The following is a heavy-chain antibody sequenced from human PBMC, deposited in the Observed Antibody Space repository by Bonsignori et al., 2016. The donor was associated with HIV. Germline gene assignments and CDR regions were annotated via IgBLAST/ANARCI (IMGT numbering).Heavy chain of an antibody. J-gene: IGHJ3*02. CDR3: AKDSGAFDI. V-gene: IGHV3-9*01. D-gene: IGHD1-1*01. CDR2: ISWNSGSI. CDR1: GFTFDDYA. Sequence: SLKISCAASGFTFDDYAMHWVRQAPGKGLEWVSGISWNSGSIGYADSVKGRFTISRDNAKNSLYLQMNSLRAEDTALYYCAKDSGAFDIWGQGTMVTVSS.